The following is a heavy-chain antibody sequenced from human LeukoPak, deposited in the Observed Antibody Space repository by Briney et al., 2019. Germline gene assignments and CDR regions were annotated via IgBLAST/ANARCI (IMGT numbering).Heavy chain of an antibody. CDR2: IRSDGSNK. D-gene: IGHD3-3*01. CDR1: GFSFSSYG. J-gene: IGHJ4*02. Sequence: PGGSLRLSCAGSGFSFSSYGMHWVRQAPGKGLEWMAFIRSDGSNKYYADSVKGRFTISRDNSKNTLYLQMNSLRAEDTAVYYCARDRGGADDFWSGYYTGYFDYWGQGTLVTVSS. V-gene: IGHV3-30*02. CDR3: ARDRGGADDFWSGYYTGYFDY.